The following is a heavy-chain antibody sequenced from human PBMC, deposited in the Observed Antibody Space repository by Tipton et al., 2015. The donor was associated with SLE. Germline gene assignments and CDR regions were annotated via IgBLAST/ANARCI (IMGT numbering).Heavy chain of an antibody. V-gene: IGHV3-30-3*01. CDR3: ARDLSGSPGY. CDR1: GFTFSSYA. CDR2: ISYDGSNK. Sequence: SLRLSCAASGFTFSSYAMHWVRQAPGKGLEWVAVISYDGSNKYYADSVKGRFTISRDNSKNTLYLQMNSLRAEDTAVYYCARDLSGSPGYWGQGTLVTVSS. J-gene: IGHJ4*02. D-gene: IGHD1-26*01.